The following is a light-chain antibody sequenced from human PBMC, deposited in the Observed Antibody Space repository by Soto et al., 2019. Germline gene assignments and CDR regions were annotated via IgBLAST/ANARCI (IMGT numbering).Light chain of an antibody. V-gene: IGKV3-20*01. CDR2: GAS. Sequence: IVLTQSPGTLSLSPGERATLSCRASQSVGESFLAWYQQRPGQAPRLLIFGASRRATGIPDRFSGRGSGTDFTLTISRLEPEDCAVYYCQVFGRSPPYTFGQGTKLEIK. CDR3: QVFGRSPPYT. CDR1: QSVGESF. J-gene: IGKJ2*01.